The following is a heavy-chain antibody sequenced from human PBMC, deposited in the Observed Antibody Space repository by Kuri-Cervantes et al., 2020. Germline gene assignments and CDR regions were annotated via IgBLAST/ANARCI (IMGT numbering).Heavy chain of an antibody. Sequence: GGSLRLSCAASGFTFDDYGMSWVRQAPGKGLEWVSGLNWSGGSTAYADSVKGRFTISRDNAKNSLYLQMNSLRAEDTAVYYCARDPPLVGGFDYWGQGTLVTVSS. V-gene: IGHV3-20*04. D-gene: IGHD1-26*01. CDR2: LNWSGGST. CDR3: ARDPPLVGGFDY. CDR1: GFTFDDYG. J-gene: IGHJ4*02.